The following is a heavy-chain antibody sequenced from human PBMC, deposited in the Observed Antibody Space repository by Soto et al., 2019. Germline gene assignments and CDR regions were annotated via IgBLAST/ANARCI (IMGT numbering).Heavy chain of an antibody. Sequence: SETLSLTCTVSGGSISSGGYYWTWIRQHPGKGLEWIGYNYYSGITYYNPSLKSRVTISLDTSKNQFSLKLSSVTAADTAVYYCARGSSIAGLYYGMDVWDQGTTVTVSS. J-gene: IGHJ6*02. CDR3: ARGSSIAGLYYGMDV. CDR1: GGSISSGGYY. V-gene: IGHV4-31*03. D-gene: IGHD6-6*01. CDR2: NYYSGIT.